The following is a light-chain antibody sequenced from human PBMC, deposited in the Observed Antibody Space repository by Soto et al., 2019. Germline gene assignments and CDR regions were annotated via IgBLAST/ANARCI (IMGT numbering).Light chain of an antibody. CDR3: SSYTSSSTLV. CDR1: SSDVGGYNY. Sequence: QSVLTQPASVSGSPGQSITISCTGSSSDVGGYNYVSWYQQHPGKAPKLMIYEVSNRPSGISNRFSGSKSGNTASLTLSGLQAEDEADYYCSSYTSSSTLVIGGGTSSPS. V-gene: IGLV2-14*01. CDR2: EVS. J-gene: IGLJ2*01.